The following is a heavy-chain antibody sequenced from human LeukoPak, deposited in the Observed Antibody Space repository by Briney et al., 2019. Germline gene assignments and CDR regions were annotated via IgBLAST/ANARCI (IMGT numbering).Heavy chain of an antibody. V-gene: IGHV3-13*01. D-gene: IGHD3/OR15-3a*01. CDR1: GFTFSSYA. Sequence: GGSLRLSCAASGFTFSSYAMSWVRQATGKGLEWVSSIGSADDTYYRGSVQGRFTISRDNAKNSLYLQMNSLRAGDTAVYYCARGTWTYYMDVWGKGTTVTVSS. CDR3: ARGTWTYYMDV. J-gene: IGHJ6*03. CDR2: IGSADDT.